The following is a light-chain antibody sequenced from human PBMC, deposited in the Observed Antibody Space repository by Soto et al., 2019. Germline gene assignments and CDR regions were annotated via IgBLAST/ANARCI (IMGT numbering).Light chain of an antibody. Sequence: IVLTPSAGTLSLAPGERSPLSPKASQSVSSSYLAWYQQKPGQSPRLLIYAASSRATGIPDRFSGSGSGTDFTLTISRLEPEDFAVYYCQQYGSSPITFGQGTRLEIK. V-gene: IGKV3-20*01. CDR3: QQYGSSPIT. CDR2: AAS. CDR1: QSVSSSY. J-gene: IGKJ5*01.